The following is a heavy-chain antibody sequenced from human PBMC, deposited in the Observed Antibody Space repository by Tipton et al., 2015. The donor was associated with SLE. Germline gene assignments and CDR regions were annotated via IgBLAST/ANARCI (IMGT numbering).Heavy chain of an antibody. CDR2: MHHNGST. D-gene: IGHD1-14*01. J-gene: IGHJ4*02. Sequence: TLSLTCTVSLYSIGSGFYWDWVRRPPGKGLEWIATMHHNGSTYYNPSLRSRVTISMDTPRNQFSLRLKTVTAADTAVYYCATGHFDYWGQGSLVTVSS. V-gene: IGHV4-38-2*02. CDR1: LYSIGSGFY. CDR3: ATGHFDY.